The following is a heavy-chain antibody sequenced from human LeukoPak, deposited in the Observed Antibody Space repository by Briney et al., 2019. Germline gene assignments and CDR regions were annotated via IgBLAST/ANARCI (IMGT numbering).Heavy chain of an antibody. CDR1: GYSISSGYY. D-gene: IGHD5-12*01. Sequence: KPSETLSLTCAVSGYSISSGYYWGWIRQPPGKGLEWIGGIYYSGSTYYNPSLKSRVTISVDTSKNQFSLKLSSVTAADTAVYYCARVATTTNPPQRPFDYWGQGTLVTVSS. J-gene: IGHJ4*02. V-gene: IGHV4-38-2*01. CDR2: IYYSGST. CDR3: ARVATTTNPPQRPFDY.